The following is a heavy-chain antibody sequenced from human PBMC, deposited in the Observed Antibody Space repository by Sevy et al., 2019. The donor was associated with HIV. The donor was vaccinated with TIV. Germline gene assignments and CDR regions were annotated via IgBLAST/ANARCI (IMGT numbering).Heavy chain of an antibody. J-gene: IGHJ4*02. Sequence: GGSLRLSCAASGFTFTDYWMSWVRQTPGKGLEWVSGFYNGDSTQYADSVKGRFTISRDKSNNTLYLQMDSLRAEDTAVYYCAREAGSSSFDYWGQGTLVTVSS. CDR3: AREAGSSSFDY. CDR2: FYNGDST. D-gene: IGHD6-13*01. CDR1: GFTFTDYW. V-gene: IGHV3-53*01.